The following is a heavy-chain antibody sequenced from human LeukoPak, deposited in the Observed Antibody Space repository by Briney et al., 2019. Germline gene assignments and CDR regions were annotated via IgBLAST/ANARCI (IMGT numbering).Heavy chain of an antibody. D-gene: IGHD5-24*01. Sequence: ASVKVSCKASGYTFTSYDINWVRQATGQGLEWMGWMNPNNNNTGYAQKFQGRVTMARNTSISTAYMELSSLRSEDTVVYYCARYPRSNYNFDFWGQGTLVTVSS. CDR1: GYTFTSYD. V-gene: IGHV1-8*01. CDR3: ARYPRSNYNFDF. CDR2: MNPNNNNT. J-gene: IGHJ4*02.